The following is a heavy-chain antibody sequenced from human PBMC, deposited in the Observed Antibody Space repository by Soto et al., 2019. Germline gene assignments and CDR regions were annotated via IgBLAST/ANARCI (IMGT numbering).Heavy chain of an antibody. CDR2: IYYSGST. J-gene: IGHJ4*02. D-gene: IGHD6-6*01. CDR1: GGSISSGGYY. V-gene: IGHV4-31*03. CDR3: ARVSSEDQLVRFDY. Sequence: PSETLSLTCTVSGGSISSGGYYWSWIRQHPGKGLEWIGYIYYSGSTYYNPSLKSRVTISVDTSKNQFSLKLSSVTAADTAVYYCARVSSEDQLVRFDYWGQGTMVTVSP.